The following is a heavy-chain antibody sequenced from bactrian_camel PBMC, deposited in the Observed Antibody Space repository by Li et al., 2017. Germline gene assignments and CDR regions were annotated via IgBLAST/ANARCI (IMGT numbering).Heavy chain of an antibody. J-gene: IGHJ4*01. Sequence: DVQLVESGGDLVQPGGSLRLSCAASGFTFSSHYMSWVRQTPGKGLEWVSAINSGGALSLVYADSVKGRFTISQDNGDPTWPTVYLQMNSLNPEDTAMYYCATDKAILCQYGVVPSSRFNYWGQGTQVTVS. D-gene: IGHD3*01. CDR1: GFTFSSHY. CDR2: INSGGALSL. V-gene: IGHV3S40*01. CDR3: ATDKAILCQYGVVPSSRFNY.